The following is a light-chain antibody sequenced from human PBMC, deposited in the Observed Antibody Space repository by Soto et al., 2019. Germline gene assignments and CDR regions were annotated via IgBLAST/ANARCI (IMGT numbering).Light chain of an antibody. CDR3: QHYNNLPLT. CDR1: QSVRSD. V-gene: IGKV3-15*01. CDR2: GVS. Sequence: EIVLTQSPGTLSLSPGERATLSCRASQSVRSDLACCQHKPGLAPRLLIYGVSTRATGIPVRFSGSGSGTEFTLSISSLQSEDSAIYYCQHYNNLPLTFGGGTKVDI. J-gene: IGKJ4*01.